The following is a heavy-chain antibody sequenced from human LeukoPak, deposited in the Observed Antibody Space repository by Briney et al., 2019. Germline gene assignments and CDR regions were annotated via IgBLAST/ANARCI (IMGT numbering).Heavy chain of an antibody. CDR1: GFTFSSYW. Sequence: GGSLRLSCAASGFTFSSYWMHWVRQAPGKGLVWVSRINSDGSSTNHADSVKGRFTISRDNDKNSLYLQMNSLRDEDTAVYYCARDLVYYSSGGTVDPWGQGTLVTVSS. V-gene: IGHV3-74*01. J-gene: IGHJ5*02. CDR2: INSDGSST. D-gene: IGHD3-10*01. CDR3: ARDLVYYSSGGTVDP.